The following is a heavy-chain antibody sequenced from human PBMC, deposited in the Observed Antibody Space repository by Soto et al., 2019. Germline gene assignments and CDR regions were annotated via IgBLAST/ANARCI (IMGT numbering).Heavy chain of an antibody. D-gene: IGHD3-22*01. J-gene: IGHJ3*02. V-gene: IGHV1-18*01. Sequence: ASVKVSCKASGYTFTSYGISWVRQAPGQGLEWMGWISAYNGNTNYAQKLQGRVTMTTDTSTSTAYMELRSLRSDDTAVYYCAIDADYYDSSGYDSAFDIWGEGTMVTVTS. CDR2: ISAYNGNT. CDR3: AIDADYYDSSGYDSAFDI. CDR1: GYTFTSYG.